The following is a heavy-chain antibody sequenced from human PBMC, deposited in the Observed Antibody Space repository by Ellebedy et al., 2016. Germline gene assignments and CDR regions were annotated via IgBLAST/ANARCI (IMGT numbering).Heavy chain of an antibody. D-gene: IGHD4-17*01. CDR2: VNPNSGGT. J-gene: IGHJ3*02. Sequence: ASVKVSXXASGYTFPGYYMHWVRQAPGQGLEWMAWVNPNSGGTNYAQKFRSRVTMTTDTSISTAYMELSGLTSDDTAVYYCARRDYGIDAFDIWGQGTMVTVSS. V-gene: IGHV1-2*02. CDR3: ARRDYGIDAFDI. CDR1: GYTFPGYY.